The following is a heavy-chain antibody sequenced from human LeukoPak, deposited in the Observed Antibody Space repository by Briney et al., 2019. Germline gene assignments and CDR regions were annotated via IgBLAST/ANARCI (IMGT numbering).Heavy chain of an antibody. V-gene: IGHV3-23*03. J-gene: IGHJ4*02. Sequence: GGSLRLSCAASGFTVSSFAMSWVRQAPGKGLEWVSVFTTGANYTYYADSVKGRFTISRDNSKNTLYLQMNSLRAEDTAVYYCAKAGDSSGYYPFFDYWGQGTLVTVSS. CDR3: AKAGDSSGYYPFFDY. CDR2: FTTGANYT. CDR1: GFTVSSFA. D-gene: IGHD3-22*01.